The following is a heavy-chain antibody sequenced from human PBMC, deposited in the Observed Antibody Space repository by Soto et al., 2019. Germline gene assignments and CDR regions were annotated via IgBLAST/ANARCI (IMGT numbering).Heavy chain of an antibody. CDR2: ISSSSSHT. J-gene: IGHJ4*02. D-gene: IGHD5-18*01. CDR3: VRAASELDY. V-gene: IGHV3-11*06. CDR1: GFTFSDYY. Sequence: QVQLVESGGGLVKPGGSLRLSCSASGFTFSDYYMTWIRQAPGKGLEWVSYISSSSSHTNYADSVEGRFTISRDNAKNSLYLQMNSLRAEDTGLYYCVRAASELDYWGQGTLVTVSP.